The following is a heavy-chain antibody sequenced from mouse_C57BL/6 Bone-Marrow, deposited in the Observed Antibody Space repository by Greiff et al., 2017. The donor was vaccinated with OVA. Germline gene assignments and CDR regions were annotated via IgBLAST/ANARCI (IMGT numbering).Heavy chain of an antibody. V-gene: IGHV1-59*01. J-gene: IGHJ3*01. D-gene: IGHD1-1*01. CDR1: GYTFTSYW. CDR2: IDPSDSYT. CDR3: AGLYGSSYPGFAY. Sequence: QVQLQQPGAELVRPGTSVKLSCKASGYTFTSYWMHWVKQRPGQGLEWIGVIDPSDSYTNYNQKFKGKATLTVDTSSSTAYMQLSSLTSEDSAVYYCAGLYGSSYPGFAYWGHGTLVTVSA.